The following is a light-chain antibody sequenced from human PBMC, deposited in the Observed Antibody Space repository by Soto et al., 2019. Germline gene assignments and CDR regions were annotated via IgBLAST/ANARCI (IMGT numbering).Light chain of an antibody. J-gene: IGKJ1*01. CDR1: QSISSY. CDR3: QQSYSSPET. CDR2: AAS. V-gene: IGKV1-39*01. Sequence: DIQMTQSPSSLSASVGDRVTITCRASQSISSYLNWYQQKPGKAPKLLIYAASTLQSGVPSRFSGSGSGTDFTLTITSLQHEDFATYYCQQSYSSPETFGQGTKVEI.